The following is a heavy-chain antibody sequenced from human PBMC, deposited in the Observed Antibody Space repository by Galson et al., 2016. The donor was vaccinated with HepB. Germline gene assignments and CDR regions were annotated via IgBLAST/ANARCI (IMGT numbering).Heavy chain of an antibody. V-gene: IGHV3-33*01. CDR3: AREVVQDYLWGSYRYDGRAGLGR. D-gene: IGHD3-16*02. Sequence: SLRLSCAASGFIYSSYGLHWVRQAPGKGLVWLAVIWNDGSKTECADSVRGRFAISRDTSKNTLYLQMDSLTAEDTAVYYCAREVVQDYLWGSYRYDGRAGLGRGGQGTLVTVSS. J-gene: IGHJ4*02. CDR2: IWNDGSKT. CDR1: GFIYSSYG.